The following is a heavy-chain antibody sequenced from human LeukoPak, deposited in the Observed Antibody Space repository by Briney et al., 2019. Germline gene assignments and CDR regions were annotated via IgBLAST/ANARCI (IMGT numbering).Heavy chain of an antibody. CDR3: ARHSDILTGYPFDY. Sequence: PSETLSLTCTVSGGSTNSYYWSCIRQPPGKGLEWIGYIHYSGRTNYNPSLKSRVTISVETSKNHFSLELSSVTAADTAVYYCARHSDILTGYPFDYWGQGTLVTVSS. J-gene: IGHJ4*02. D-gene: IGHD3-9*01. CDR1: GGSTNSYY. V-gene: IGHV4-59*01. CDR2: IHYSGRT.